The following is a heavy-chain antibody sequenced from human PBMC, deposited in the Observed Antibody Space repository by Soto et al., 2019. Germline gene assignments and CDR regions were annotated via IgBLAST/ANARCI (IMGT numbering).Heavy chain of an antibody. CDR3: ARATHFDWLRLLFDP. CDR1: GFTFSSYA. V-gene: IGHV3-30-3*01. CDR2: ISYDGSNK. Sequence: LRLSCAASGFTFSSYAMHWVRQAPGKGLEWVAVISYDGSNKHYADSVKGRFTISRDNSKNTLYLQMNSLRAEDTAVYYCARATHFDWLRLLFDPWGQGTLVTVSS. J-gene: IGHJ5*02. D-gene: IGHD3-9*01.